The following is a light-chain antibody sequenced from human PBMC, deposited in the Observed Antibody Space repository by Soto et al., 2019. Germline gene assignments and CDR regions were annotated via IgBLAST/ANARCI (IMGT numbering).Light chain of an antibody. V-gene: IGLV2-14*01. J-gene: IGLJ2*01. CDR3: CSYISSSTLVV. CDR2: EVS. Sequence: QSALTQPASVSGSPGQSITISCTGTSSDVGGYNYVSWYQQHPGKAPKLMIYEVSYRPSGVSNRFSGSKSGNTASLTISGLQAEDEADYYCCSYISSSTLVVFGGGTKLTVL. CDR1: SSDVGGYNY.